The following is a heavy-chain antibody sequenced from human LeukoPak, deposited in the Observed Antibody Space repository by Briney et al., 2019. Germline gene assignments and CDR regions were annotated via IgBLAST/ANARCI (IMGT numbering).Heavy chain of an antibody. CDR1: GFTFSSYW. CDR2: IKQDGSEK. V-gene: IGHV3-7*01. CDR3: ARDAAAYCGGDCSGTDWFDP. D-gene: IGHD2-21*02. J-gene: IGHJ5*02. Sequence: GGSLRLSCAASGFTFSSYWMSWVRQAPGKGLEWVANIKQDGSEKYYVDSVKGRFTISRDNAKNSLYLQMNSLRAEDTAVYYCARDAAAYCGGDCSGTDWFDPWGQGTLVTVSS.